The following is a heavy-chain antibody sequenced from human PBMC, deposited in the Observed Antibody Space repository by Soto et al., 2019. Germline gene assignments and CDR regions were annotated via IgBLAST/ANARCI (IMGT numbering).Heavy chain of an antibody. CDR2: ISSNGGST. Sequence: PGGSLRLSCAASGFTFSSYAMHWVRQAPGKGLEYVSAISSNGGSTYYADSVKGRFTISRDNSKNTLYLQMGSLRAEDMAVYYCARGEYYYDSSGPSDYYNGMDVWGQGTTVTV. CDR1: GFTFSSYA. CDR3: ARGEYYYDSSGPSDYYNGMDV. V-gene: IGHV3-64*02. D-gene: IGHD3-22*01. J-gene: IGHJ6*02.